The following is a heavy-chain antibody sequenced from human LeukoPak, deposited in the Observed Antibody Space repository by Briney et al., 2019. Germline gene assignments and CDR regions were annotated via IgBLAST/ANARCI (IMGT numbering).Heavy chain of an antibody. Sequence: GGSLRLSCSASGFTVSSNYMSWVRQAPGKGLEWVSINSGGGTNYADSVKGRFTISRNNSKNTLYLQMSSLRPDDTAVYYCARGLQQQLGWFDPWGQGTLVTVSS. V-gene: IGHV3-53*04. CDR1: GFTVSSNY. CDR2: NSGGGT. CDR3: ARGLQQQLGWFDP. J-gene: IGHJ5*02. D-gene: IGHD6-13*01.